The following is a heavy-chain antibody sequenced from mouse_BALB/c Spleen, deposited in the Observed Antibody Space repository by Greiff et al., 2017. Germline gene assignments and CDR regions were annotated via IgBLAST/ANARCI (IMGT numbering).Heavy chain of an antibody. CDR1: GYTFTSYW. J-gene: IGHJ2*01. CDR3: TRDGKSFDY. Sequence: VQLQQPGAELVKPGASVKMSCKASGYTFTSYWMHWVKQRPGQGLEWIGTIDPSDSYTSYNQKFKGKDTLTVDTSSSTAYMQLSSLTSEDSAVYYCTRDGKSFDYWGQGTTLTVSS. V-gene: IGHV1S127*01. D-gene: IGHD2-1*01. CDR2: IDPSDSYT.